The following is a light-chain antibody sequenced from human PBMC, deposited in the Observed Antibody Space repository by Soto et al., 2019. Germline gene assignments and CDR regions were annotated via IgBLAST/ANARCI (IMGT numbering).Light chain of an antibody. J-gene: IGKJ5*01. CDR3: MQALQSLT. CDR2: FGS. CDR1: QSLLYNNTYNY. Sequence: IVMPPSPLTLPVTPGEPASISCRSSQSLLYNNTYNYLDWYVPKPGQSPQLLIYFGSNRAPGVPDRFSGSGSGTDFTLKINRVEAEAVGTYYCMQALQSLTFGQGTRLEIK. V-gene: IGKV2-28*01.